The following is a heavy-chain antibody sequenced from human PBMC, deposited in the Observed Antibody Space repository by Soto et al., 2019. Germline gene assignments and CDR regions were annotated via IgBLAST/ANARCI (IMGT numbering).Heavy chain of an antibody. J-gene: IGHJ5*02. CDR1: GFSFSSYS. CDR3: ARDYCSSTSCYYP. D-gene: IGHD2-2*01. Sequence: EVQLVESGGGLVKPGGSLRLSCAASGFSFSSYSMNWVCQAPGKGLEWVASISSSRSYIYYADSVKGRFTIARDNAKNSLYLQMNSLGAEDTAVYYCARDYCSSTSCYYPWGQGALVTVSS. CDR2: ISSSRSYI. V-gene: IGHV3-21*01.